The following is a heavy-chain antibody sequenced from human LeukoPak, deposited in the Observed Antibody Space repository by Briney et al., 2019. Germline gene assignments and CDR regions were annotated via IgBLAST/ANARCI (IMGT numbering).Heavy chain of an antibody. V-gene: IGHV4-39*01. J-gene: IGHJ3*02. Sequence: SETLSLTCTVSGGSISSGGYYWSWIRQPPGKGLEWIGSIYYTGSTYYNPSLKSRVTISVDTSKNQFSLKLSSVTAADTAVYYCARQGTGDAFDIWGRGTLVTVSS. CDR1: GGSISSGGYY. CDR2: IYYTGST. CDR3: ARQGTGDAFDI. D-gene: IGHD3/OR15-3a*01.